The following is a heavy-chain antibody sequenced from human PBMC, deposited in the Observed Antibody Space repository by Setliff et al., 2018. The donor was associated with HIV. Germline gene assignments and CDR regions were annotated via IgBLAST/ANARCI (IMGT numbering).Heavy chain of an antibody. CDR2: INHSGST. J-gene: IGHJ6*04. V-gene: IGHV4-34*01. CDR1: GGSFSGYY. CDR3: TRRGADSYYPRPLDV. D-gene: IGHD3-10*01. Sequence: ASETLSLTCAVYGGSFSGYYWSWIRQPPGKGLEWIGEINHSGSTNYNPSLKSRVTISVDTSKNQFSLRLNSVTAADTAIYYCTRRGADSYYPRPLDVWGKGTTVTVSS.